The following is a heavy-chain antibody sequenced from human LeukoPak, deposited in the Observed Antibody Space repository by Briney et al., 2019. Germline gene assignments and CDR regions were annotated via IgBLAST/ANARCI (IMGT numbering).Heavy chain of an antibody. Sequence: ASVKVSCKASGYTFTSYGISWVRQAPGQGLEWMGWISAYNGNTNYAQNLQDRVTMTTDTSTSTAYMELSSLRSEDTAVYYCARGGYCSSNSCYRAPFDLWGRGTLVTVSS. D-gene: IGHD2-2*02. CDR1: GYTFTSYG. V-gene: IGHV1-18*01. J-gene: IGHJ2*01. CDR3: ARGGYCSSNSCYRAPFDL. CDR2: ISAYNGNT.